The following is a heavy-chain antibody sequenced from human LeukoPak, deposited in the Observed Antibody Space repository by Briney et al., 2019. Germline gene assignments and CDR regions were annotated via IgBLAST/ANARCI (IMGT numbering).Heavy chain of an antibody. Sequence: GTSLRLSCAASGFTFSNFGMHWVRQAPGKGLEWVSFIRYDANNEYYADSVKGRFTISRDNSKNTLYLQMNSLRAEDTAIYYCAKAPNFMTIVTTIDYWGQGTLVTVSS. J-gene: IGHJ4*02. CDR3: AKAPNFMTIVTTIDY. V-gene: IGHV3-30*02. CDR2: IRYDANNE. D-gene: IGHD4-11*01. CDR1: GFTFSNFG.